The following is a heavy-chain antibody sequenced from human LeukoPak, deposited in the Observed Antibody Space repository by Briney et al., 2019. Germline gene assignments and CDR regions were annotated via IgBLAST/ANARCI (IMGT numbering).Heavy chain of an antibody. Sequence: PGGSLRLSCAASRFTFSNFGMSWVRQAPGKGLEWVSAISGSGGSTYYADSVKGRFTISRDNSKNTLYLQMNSLRAEDTAVYYCARSPFTISDYFDYWGQGTLVTVSS. D-gene: IGHD3-10*01. CDR2: ISGSGGST. J-gene: IGHJ4*02. CDR3: ARSPFTISDYFDY. CDR1: RFTFSNFG. V-gene: IGHV3-23*01.